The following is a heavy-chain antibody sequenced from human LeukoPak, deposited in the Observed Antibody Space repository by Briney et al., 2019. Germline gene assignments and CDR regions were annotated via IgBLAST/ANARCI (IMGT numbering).Heavy chain of an antibody. Sequence: SVKVSCKASGGTFSSYAISWVRQAPGQGLEWMGGIIPIFGTANYAQKFQGRVTITADESTSTAYMELSSLRSEDTAVYYCATYCSSTSCHPGDWFDPWGQGTLVTVSS. V-gene: IGHV1-69*01. CDR2: IIPIFGTA. J-gene: IGHJ5*02. CDR1: GGTFSSYA. D-gene: IGHD2-2*01. CDR3: ATYCSSTSCHPGDWFDP.